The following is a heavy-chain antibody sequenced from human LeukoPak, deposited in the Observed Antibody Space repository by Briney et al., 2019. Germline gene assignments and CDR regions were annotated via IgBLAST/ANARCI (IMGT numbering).Heavy chain of an antibody. V-gene: IGHV3-21*01. CDR2: ISSSSSYI. D-gene: IGHD3-10*01. CDR1: GFTFSSYG. Sequence: GGSQRLSCAASGFTFSSYGMHWVRQAPGKGLEWVSSISSSSSYIYYADSVKGRFTISRDNAKNSLYLQMNSLRAEDTAVYYCASPKGLWFGEFKNWGQGTLVTVSS. CDR3: ASPKGLWFGEFKN. J-gene: IGHJ4*02.